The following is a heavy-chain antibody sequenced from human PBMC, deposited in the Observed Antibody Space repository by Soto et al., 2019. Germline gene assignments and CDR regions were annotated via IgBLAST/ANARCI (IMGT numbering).Heavy chain of an antibody. V-gene: IGHV4-39*01. CDR3: ARHKAWGSSGSFRIQNWFYP. CDR2: IYYSGSA. D-gene: IGHD3-10*01. CDR1: GGSLSSSSYY. J-gene: IGHJ5*02. Sequence: QLQLQESGPGLVKPSATLSLTCPVSGGSLSSSSYYWGWIRQPPGKGLEWIGSIYYSGSAYYNPSLPSRVPISVDTSKHQCYLKLSSVTAADTAVYYCARHKAWGSSGSFRIQNWFYPWGPGTLVTVAS.